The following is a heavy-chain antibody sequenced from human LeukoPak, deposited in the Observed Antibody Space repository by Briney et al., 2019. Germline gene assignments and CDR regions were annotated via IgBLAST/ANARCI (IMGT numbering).Heavy chain of an antibody. D-gene: IGHD3-3*01. J-gene: IGHJ5*02. V-gene: IGHV1-69*01. CDR1: GGTFSSYA. CDR2: IIPIFGTA. Sequence: SVKVSCKASGGTFSSYAISWLRQAPGQGLEWMGGIIPIFGTANYAQKFQGRVTITADESTSTAYMELSSLRSEDTAVYYCADHRSFWSGYYWFDPWGQGTLVTVSS. CDR3: ADHRSFWSGYYWFDP.